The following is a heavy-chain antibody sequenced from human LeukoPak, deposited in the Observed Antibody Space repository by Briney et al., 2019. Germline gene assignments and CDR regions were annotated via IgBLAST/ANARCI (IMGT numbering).Heavy chain of an antibody. D-gene: IGHD6-6*01. J-gene: IGHJ4*02. CDR1: GDSISSYH. V-gene: IGHV4-59*08. CDR2: IHYSGST. Sequence: SGTLLLACTVSGDSISSYHWSWIRQPPGKGLEWIGYIHYSGSTKYNPSLKSRVIISIDTSKNQFSLKLSSVTAADTAVYYCARSEYSISSGVDYWRQGTLVTVSS. CDR3: ARSEYSISSGVDY.